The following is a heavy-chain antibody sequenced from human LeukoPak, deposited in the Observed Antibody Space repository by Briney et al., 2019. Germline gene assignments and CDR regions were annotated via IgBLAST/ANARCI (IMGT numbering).Heavy chain of an antibody. CDR2: IHNSGSST. D-gene: IGHD2/OR15-2a*01. J-gene: IGHJ4*02. Sequence: RXAPGXXLEGVSGIHNSGSSTYYTDSVKGRFTISRDNSKTTLYLQMNSLRAEDTAVYFCAILSWDGRGSFYXGQGXL. V-gene: IGHV3-23*01. CDR3: AILSWDGRGSFY.